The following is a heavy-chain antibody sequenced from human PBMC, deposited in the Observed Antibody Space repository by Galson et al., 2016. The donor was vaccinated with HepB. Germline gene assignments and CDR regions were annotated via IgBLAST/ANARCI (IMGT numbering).Heavy chain of an antibody. CDR2: ISDDERNK. CDR3: AKPETRPYDILTGYSHFDY. V-gene: IGHV3-30*18. J-gene: IGHJ4*02. D-gene: IGHD3-9*01. Sequence: SLRLSCAASGFTFSSYAMHWVRQAPGKGLEWVAAISDDERNKYYGDAAKGRFAISRDQSKNTVFLQMNSLRAEDTAVYYCAKPETRPYDILTGYSHFDYWGQGTLVTVSS. CDR1: GFTFSSYA.